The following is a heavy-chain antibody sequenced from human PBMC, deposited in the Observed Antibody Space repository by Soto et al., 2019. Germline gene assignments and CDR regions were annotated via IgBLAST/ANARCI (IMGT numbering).Heavy chain of an antibody. CDR1: GYTFYSHS. D-gene: IGHD5-18*01. V-gene: IGHV1-18*01. J-gene: IGHJ6*02. Sequence: QAQLVQSGAEVRQPGASVKVSCKASGYTFYSHSISWVRQAPGQGLEWMGRINADYGNTQYAQKFRGRVTMTTDTSTTTVYMEQTNLISDETAVYYCARCIQGDYYYGMDVWGQGTTVTVSS. CDR2: INADYGNT. CDR3: ARCIQGDYYYGMDV.